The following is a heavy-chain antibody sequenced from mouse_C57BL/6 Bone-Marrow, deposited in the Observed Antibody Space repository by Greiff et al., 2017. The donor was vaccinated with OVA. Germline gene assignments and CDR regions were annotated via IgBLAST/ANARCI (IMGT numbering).Heavy chain of an antibody. CDR2: IDPSDSYT. CDR3: ARYPWGNYAMDY. CDR1: GYTFTSYW. V-gene: IGHV1-59*01. Sequence: VQLQQPGAELVRPGTSVKLSCKASGYTFTSYWMHWVKQRPGQGLEWIGVIDPSDSYTNYNQKFKGKATLTVDKSSSTAYMQLSSLTSEDSAVYYCARYPWGNYAMDYWGQGTSVTVSS. J-gene: IGHJ4*01.